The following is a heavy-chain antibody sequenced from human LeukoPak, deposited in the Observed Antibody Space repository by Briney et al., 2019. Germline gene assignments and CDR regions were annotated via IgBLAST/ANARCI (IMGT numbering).Heavy chain of an antibody. CDR2: FDPEDGET. CDR1: GYTLTELS. J-gene: IGHJ4*02. Sequence: ASVQVSCKVSGYTLTELSMHWVRQAPAKELEGMGGFDPEDGETIYAQKFQGRVIMTRDTTSSTVYMELSSLRSEDTAVYYCARDPQAGVPFDYWGQGTLVTVSS. D-gene: IGHD3-10*01. CDR3: ARDPQAGVPFDY. V-gene: IGHV1-24*01.